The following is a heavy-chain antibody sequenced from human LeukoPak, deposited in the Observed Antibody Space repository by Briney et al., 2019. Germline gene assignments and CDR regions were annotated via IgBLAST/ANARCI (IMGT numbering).Heavy chain of an antibody. CDR3: ARGKRGYSSSWYDY. D-gene: IGHD6-13*01. J-gene: IGHJ4*02. Sequence: TSETLSLTCSVSGDSVSSNSYYWGWIRQPPGKGLEWIGEINHSGSTNYNPSLKSRVTISVDTSKNQFSLKLSSVTAADTAVYYCARGKRGYSSSWYDYWGQGTLVTVSS. CDR2: INHSGST. CDR1: GDSVSSNSYY. V-gene: IGHV4-39*07.